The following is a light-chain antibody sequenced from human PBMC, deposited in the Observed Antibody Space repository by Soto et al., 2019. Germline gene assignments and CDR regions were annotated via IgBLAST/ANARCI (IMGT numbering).Light chain of an antibody. CDR1: QSVSNNY. Sequence: EIVSTQPPGTLSLSPGERASPPCRSSQSVSNNYLAWYQQKPGQAHRLLIYGAYNRATGIPPRFSGSGSGTDFTLTISSLQPEDSAVYYCQQRHMWPITFGHGKRVEIK. V-gene: IGKV3D-20*02. CDR3: QQRHMWPIT. J-gene: IGKJ5*01. CDR2: GAY.